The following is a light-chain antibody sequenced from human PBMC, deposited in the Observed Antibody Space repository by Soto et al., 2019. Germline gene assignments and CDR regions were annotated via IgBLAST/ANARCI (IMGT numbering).Light chain of an antibody. J-gene: IGKJ3*01. V-gene: IGKV3-20*01. CDR3: QHYGTSPFT. CDR2: GAS. CDR1: QSVSSN. Sequence: EILLTQSPGILSLSPGERASLSCWASQSVSSNLAWYQQKPGQAPRLLIYGASTRATGIPPRFSGSGSGTDFILTISRLEPEDFAVYFCQHYGTSPFTFGHGTKVEIK.